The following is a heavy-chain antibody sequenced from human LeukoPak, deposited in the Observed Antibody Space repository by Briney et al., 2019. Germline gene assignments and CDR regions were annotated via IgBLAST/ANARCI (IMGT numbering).Heavy chain of an antibody. CDR3: ARLDTAMVTPDY. D-gene: IGHD5-18*01. CDR1: GYSFTSYW. CDR2: IAPSDSYT. Sequence: GESLKISCKGSGYSFTSYWISWVRQMPGKGLEWMGRIAPSDSYTNYSPSFQGHVTISADKFISTAYLQWSSLKASDTAMYYCARLDTAMVTPDYWGQGTLVTVSS. J-gene: IGHJ4*02. V-gene: IGHV5-10-1*01.